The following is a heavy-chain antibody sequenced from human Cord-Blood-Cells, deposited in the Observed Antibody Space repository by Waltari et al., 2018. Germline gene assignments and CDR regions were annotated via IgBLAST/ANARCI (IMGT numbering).Heavy chain of an antibody. J-gene: IGHJ4*02. V-gene: IGHV1-3*01. CDR1: GYTFTSYA. Sequence: QVQLVQSGAEVKKPGASVKVSCKASGYTFTSYAMHWVRQAPGQRVEWMGWINAGNGNTKYSQKLQGRVTITRDTSASTAYMELSSLRSEDTAVYYCARGRGKSGSYFDYWGQGTLVTVSS. CDR2: INAGNGNT. D-gene: IGHD1-26*01. CDR3: ARGRGKSGSYFDY.